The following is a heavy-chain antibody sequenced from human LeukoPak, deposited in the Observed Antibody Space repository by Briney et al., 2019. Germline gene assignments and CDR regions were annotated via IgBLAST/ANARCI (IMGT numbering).Heavy chain of an antibody. J-gene: IGHJ4*02. CDR1: GFTFSSYS. V-gene: IGHV3-21*01. CDR3: PRVVRRPEAN. CDR2: ISSSSSYI. Sequence: GGSLRLSCAASGFTFSSYSMNWVRQAAGKGLEWVSSISSSSSYIYYADSVKGRFTISRANAKNSLYLQRNSLRAEDKAVYYCPRVVRRPEANWGKGPLVTVP. D-gene: IGHD3-22*01.